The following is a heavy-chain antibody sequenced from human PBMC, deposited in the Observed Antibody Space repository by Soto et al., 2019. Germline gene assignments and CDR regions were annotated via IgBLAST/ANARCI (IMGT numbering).Heavy chain of an antibody. CDR3: AKVPSSLRIAPRPYYFDY. D-gene: IGHD6-6*01. V-gene: IGHV3-33*06. CDR2: IWYDGSSK. CDR1: GFTFSSFG. Sequence: PGGSLRLACAASGFTFSSFGMHWVRQAPGKGLEWVAVIWYDGSSKYYADSVKGRFTISRDNSNNTLYLQMNTLRAEDTAVYYCAKVPSSLRIAPRPYYFDYWGQATLVTVSS. J-gene: IGHJ4*02.